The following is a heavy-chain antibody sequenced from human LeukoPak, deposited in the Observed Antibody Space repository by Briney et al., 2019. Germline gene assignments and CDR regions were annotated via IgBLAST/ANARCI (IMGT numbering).Heavy chain of an antibody. CDR2: ISGSGGST. V-gene: IGHV3-23*01. D-gene: IGHD3-9*01. CDR3: AKVAALYYDILTGYYYYYYYMDV. Sequence: GGSLRLSCAASGFTFSSYAMSWVRQAPGKGLEWVSAISGSGGSTYYADSVKGRFTISRDDSKNTLYLQMNSLRAEDTAVYYCAKVAALYYDILTGYYYYYYYMDVWGKGTTVTVSS. J-gene: IGHJ6*03. CDR1: GFTFSSYA.